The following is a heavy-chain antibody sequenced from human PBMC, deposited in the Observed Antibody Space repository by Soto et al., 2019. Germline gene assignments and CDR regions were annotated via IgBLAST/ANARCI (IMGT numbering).Heavy chain of an antibody. V-gene: IGHV3-11*01. CDR1: GFTFSDHS. D-gene: IGHD3-10*01. CDR3: ARGQKLLFFGDKN. J-gene: IGHJ4*02. Sequence: QVQLVESGGGLVKPGGSLRLSCVASGFTFSDHSMTWIRQAPGKGLEWVSSISGSGTSIYYTDSVKGRFTISRANADNSVFLQMNSLRAEDAAVYYCARGQKLLFFGDKNWGQGTLVTVSS. CDR2: ISGSGTSI.